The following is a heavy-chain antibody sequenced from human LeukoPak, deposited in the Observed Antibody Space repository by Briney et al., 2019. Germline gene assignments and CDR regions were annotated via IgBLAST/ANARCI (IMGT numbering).Heavy chain of an antibody. J-gene: IGHJ4*02. CDR1: GGSFSGYY. Sequence: SETLSLTCAVYGGSFSGYYWSWIRQPPGKGLEWIGEINYSGSTNYNPSLKSRVTISVDTSKNQFSLKLSSVTAADTAVYYCARAPKYSSSSGRFDYWGQGTLVTVSS. D-gene: IGHD6-6*01. V-gene: IGHV4-34*01. CDR2: INYSGST. CDR3: ARAPKYSSSSGRFDY.